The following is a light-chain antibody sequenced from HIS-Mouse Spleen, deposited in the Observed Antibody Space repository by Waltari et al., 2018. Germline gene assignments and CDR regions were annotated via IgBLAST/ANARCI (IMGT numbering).Light chain of an antibody. CDR3: YSTDRSGNHRV. V-gene: IGLV3-10*01. CDR2: EDS. J-gene: IGLJ2*01. Sequence: SYELTQPPPVSVSPGQTARITCSGDALTKKYAYWYQQKTGQAPVLVIYEDSKRHSGIPERFSGSSSGTMATLTISGAQVEDEADYYCYSTDRSGNHRVFGGGTKLTVL. CDR1: ALTKKY.